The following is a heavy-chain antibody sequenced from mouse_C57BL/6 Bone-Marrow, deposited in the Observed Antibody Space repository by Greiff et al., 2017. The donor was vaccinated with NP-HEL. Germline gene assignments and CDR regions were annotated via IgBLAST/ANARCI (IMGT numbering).Heavy chain of an antibody. J-gene: IGHJ2*01. D-gene: IGHD2-4*01. CDR1: GYTFTSYW. CDR2: IDPSDSYT. CDR3: ARGGLREHY. V-gene: IGHV1-50*01. Sequence: QVQLQQPGAELVKPGASVKLSCKASGYTFTSYWMQWVKQRPGQGLEWIGEIDPSDSYTNYNQKFKGKATLTVDTSSSTAYMQLSSLTSEDSAVYYCARGGLREHYWGQGTTLTVSS.